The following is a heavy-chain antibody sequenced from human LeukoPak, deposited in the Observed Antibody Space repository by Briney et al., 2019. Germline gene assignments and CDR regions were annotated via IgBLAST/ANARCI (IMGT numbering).Heavy chain of an antibody. J-gene: IGHJ4*02. CDR1: GGSISSYY. CDR3: ASLYGDYVY. Sequence: SETLSLTCTVSGGSISSYYWSWIRQPPGKGLEWIGYIYYSGTTNYNPSLKSRVTISVDTSKKQFSLKLTSVTAADTAVYYCASLYGDYVYWGQGTLVTVSS. V-gene: IGHV4-59*01. CDR2: IYYSGTT. D-gene: IGHD4-17*01.